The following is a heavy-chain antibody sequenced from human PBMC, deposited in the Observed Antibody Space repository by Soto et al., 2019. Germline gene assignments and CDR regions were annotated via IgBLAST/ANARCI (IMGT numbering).Heavy chain of an antibody. V-gene: IGHV5-10-1*01. J-gene: IGHJ5*02. CDR2: IDPSDSYT. CDR3: ARRNSGSWSFT. Sequence: GQSLKISCKGFGYTSTSYWISWVRQMPGKGLEWMGRIDPSDSYTNYSPSFQDHVTISADNSIRTAYLQWSRLEASDTAIYYCARRNSGSWSFTWGQGTLVTVSS. CDR1: GYTSTSYW. D-gene: IGHD6-13*01.